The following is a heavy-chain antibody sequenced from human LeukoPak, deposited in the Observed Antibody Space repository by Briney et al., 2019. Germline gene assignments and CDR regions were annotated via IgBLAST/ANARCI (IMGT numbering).Heavy chain of an antibody. CDR1: GGSISSSSYY. D-gene: IGHD2-2*01. J-gene: IGHJ6*03. Sequence: SETLSLTCTVSGGSISSSSYYWGWIRQPPGKGLEWIGEINHSGSTNYNPSLKSRVTISVDTSKNQFSLKLSSVTAADTAVYYCARQRRIVVVPAYYYMDVWGKGTTVTISS. CDR3: ARQRRIVVVPAYYYMDV. V-gene: IGHV4-39*01. CDR2: INHSGST.